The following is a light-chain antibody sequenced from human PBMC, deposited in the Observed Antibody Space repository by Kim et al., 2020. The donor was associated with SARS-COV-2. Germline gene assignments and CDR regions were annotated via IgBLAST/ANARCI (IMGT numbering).Light chain of an antibody. CDR3: CSRDTSGNLLV. Sequence: VKITCQGDRLRSLDTSLFQQKPGQAPVLVIYDKNNVKSNRPPGIPDRFSGSTSGNTASLTITEAQAEDEADYYCCSRDTSGNLLVFGGGTKLTVL. CDR1: RLRSLD. CDR2: DKN. V-gene: IGLV3-19*01. J-gene: IGLJ2*01.